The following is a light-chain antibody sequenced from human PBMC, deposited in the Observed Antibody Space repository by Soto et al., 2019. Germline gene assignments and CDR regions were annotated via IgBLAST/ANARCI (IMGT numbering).Light chain of an antibody. CDR3: SSYTSSSPHV. CDR1: SSDVGAYNF. J-gene: IGLJ1*01. Sequence: QSALTQPASVSGSPGQSITISCTGTSSDVGAYNFVSWYQQHPGKVPKLMIFDVSSRPSGASDRFSGSKSGNTACLTISGLQAEDEGDYYCSSYTSSSPHVFGSGTKLTV. CDR2: DVS. V-gene: IGLV2-14*03.